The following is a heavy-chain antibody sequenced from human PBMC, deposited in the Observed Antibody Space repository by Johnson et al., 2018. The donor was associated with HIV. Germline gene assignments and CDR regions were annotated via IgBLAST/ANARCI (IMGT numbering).Heavy chain of an antibody. Sequence: QMLLVESGGGLVKPGRSLRLSCAAFGFTFSSYGIHWVRQAPGKGLEWVAVIWYDGINKYYADSVKGRLNISRDNDKNSVHLQMTSLRPEDTAVYFCARERGNGFDIWGQGTMVTVSS. CDR3: ARERGNGFDI. CDR2: IWYDGINK. D-gene: IGHD3-10*01. J-gene: IGHJ3*02. V-gene: IGHV3-33*01. CDR1: GFTFSSYG.